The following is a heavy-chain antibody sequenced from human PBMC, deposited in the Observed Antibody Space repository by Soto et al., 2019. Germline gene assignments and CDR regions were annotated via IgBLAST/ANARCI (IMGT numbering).Heavy chain of an antibody. CDR1: GYNFNTYG. D-gene: IGHD3-16*01. CDR3: ARDRDYSHTDADIDY. CDR2: ISGYNGYT. V-gene: IGHV1-18*01. J-gene: IGHJ4*02. Sequence: ASVKVSCKTSGYNFNTYGIIWVRQAPGQGLEWMGWISGYNGYTKYTESLEDRVTLSADTSTSTAYLELRSLRSGDTALYFCARDRDYSHTDADIDYWGQGTLVTVSS.